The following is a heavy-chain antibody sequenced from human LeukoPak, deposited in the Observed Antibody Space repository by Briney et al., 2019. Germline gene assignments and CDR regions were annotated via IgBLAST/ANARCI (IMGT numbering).Heavy chain of an antibody. CDR3: ARVKQSVGAIDTGAFDI. CDR1: GYTFTSYY. Sequence: ASVKVSCKASGYTFTSYYMHWVRQAPGQGLEWMGIINPSGGSTSYAQKFQGRVTMTRDTSTSTVYMELSSLRAEDTAVYYCARVKQSVGAIDTGAFDIWGQGTMVTVSS. V-gene: IGHV1-46*01. J-gene: IGHJ3*02. D-gene: IGHD1-26*01. CDR2: INPSGGST.